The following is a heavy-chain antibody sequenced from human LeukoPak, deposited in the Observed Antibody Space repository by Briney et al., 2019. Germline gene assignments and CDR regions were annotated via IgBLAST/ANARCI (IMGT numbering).Heavy chain of an antibody. J-gene: IGHJ3*02. Sequence: GGSLRLSCAASGFTVSTNYMSWVRQAPGKGLELVSVISSGGSTFYAGSVRGRFTISRDSSKNTLYLQMDTLRAEDTAAYYCARDLTGGGYDAFDIWGQGTMVTVSS. CDR3: ARDLTGGGYDAFDI. CDR1: GFTVSTNY. V-gene: IGHV3-53*01. CDR2: ISSGGST. D-gene: IGHD5-12*01.